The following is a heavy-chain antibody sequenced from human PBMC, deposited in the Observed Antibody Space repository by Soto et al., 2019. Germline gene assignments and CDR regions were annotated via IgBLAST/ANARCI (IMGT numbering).Heavy chain of an antibody. D-gene: IGHD4-17*01. J-gene: IGHJ6*03. CDR2: ISSSSTI. Sequence: GGSLRLSCAASGFTFSSYSMNWVRQAPGKGLEWVSYISSSSTIYYADSVKGRFTISRDNAKNSLHLQMNSLRAEDTAVYYCGRVQDYGDYYYYYMDVWGKGTTVTVSS. CDR1: GFTFSSYS. CDR3: GRVQDYGDYYYYYMDV. V-gene: IGHV3-48*01.